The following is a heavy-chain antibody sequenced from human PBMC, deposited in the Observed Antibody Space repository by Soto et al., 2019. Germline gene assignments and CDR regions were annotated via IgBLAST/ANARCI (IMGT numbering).Heavy chain of an antibody. CDR1: GFTFSSYS. CDR2: ISSSSSTI. CDR3: ARRREAYCGGDCSSRNWFDP. Sequence: GGSLRLSCAASGFTFSSYSMNWVRQAPGKGLEWVSYISSSSSTIYYADSVKGRFTISRDNAKNSLYLQMNSLRDEDTAVYYCARRREAYCGGDCSSRNWFDPWGQGTQVTVSS. D-gene: IGHD2-21*02. J-gene: IGHJ5*02. V-gene: IGHV3-48*02.